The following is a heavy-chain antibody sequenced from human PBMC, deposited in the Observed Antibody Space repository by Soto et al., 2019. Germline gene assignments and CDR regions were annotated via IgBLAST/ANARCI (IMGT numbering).Heavy chain of an antibody. V-gene: IGHV1-69*02. D-gene: IGHD2-15*01. CDR1: GGTFSSYT. CDR3: ATGPGGGAAGWFDY. Sequence: QVQLVQSGAEVKKPGSSVKVSCKASGGTFSSYTISWVRQAPGQGLEWMGRIIPILGIANYAQKFQGRVTITADKSTSTAYMELRSLRSEDTAVYYCATGPGGGAAGWFDYWGQGTLVTVSS. CDR2: IIPILGIA. J-gene: IGHJ4*02.